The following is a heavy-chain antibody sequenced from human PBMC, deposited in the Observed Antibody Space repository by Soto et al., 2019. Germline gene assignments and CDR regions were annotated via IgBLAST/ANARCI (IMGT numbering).Heavy chain of an antibody. Sequence: GASVKVSCKASGYTFTGYYMHWVRQAPGQGLEWMGWINPNSGGTNYAQKFQGWVTMARDTSISTAYMELSRLRSDDTAVYYCARDLLLEWGPVDYWGQGTLVTVSS. CDR1: GYTFTGYY. V-gene: IGHV1-2*04. D-gene: IGHD3-3*01. J-gene: IGHJ4*02. CDR3: ARDLLLEWGPVDY. CDR2: INPNSGGT.